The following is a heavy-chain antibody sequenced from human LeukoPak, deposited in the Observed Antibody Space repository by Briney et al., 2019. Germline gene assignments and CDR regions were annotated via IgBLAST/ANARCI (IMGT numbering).Heavy chain of an antibody. CDR2: ISYDGSNK. D-gene: IGHD3-10*01. Sequence: GRSLRLSCAASGFTFSSYGMHWVRQAPGKGLEWVAVISYDGSNKYYADSVKGRFTISRDNSKNTLYLQMNSLRAEDTAVYYCAKGTGSYDRYYYHGMDVWGKGTTVTVSS. CDR1: GFTFSSYG. V-gene: IGHV3-30*18. J-gene: IGHJ6*04. CDR3: AKGTGSYDRYYYHGMDV.